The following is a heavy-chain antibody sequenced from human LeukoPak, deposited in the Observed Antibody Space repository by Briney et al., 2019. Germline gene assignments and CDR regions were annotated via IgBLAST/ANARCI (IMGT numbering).Heavy chain of an antibody. Sequence: GGSLGLSCAASGFTFSSYSMNWVRQAPGKGLEWVSSISSSSSYIYYADSVKGRFTISRDNAKNSLYLQMNSLRAEDTAVYYCARGVHGAQPGFDYWGQGTLVTVSS. CDR2: ISSSSSYI. V-gene: IGHV3-21*01. J-gene: IGHJ4*02. CDR1: GFTFSSYS. D-gene: IGHD4-17*01. CDR3: ARGVHGAQPGFDY.